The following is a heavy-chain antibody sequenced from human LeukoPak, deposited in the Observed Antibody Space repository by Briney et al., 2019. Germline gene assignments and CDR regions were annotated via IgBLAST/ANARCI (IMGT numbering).Heavy chain of an antibody. CDR1: GGSFSGYY. D-gene: IGHD3-22*01. CDR3: ARGGYYDSSGYYGFYFDY. Sequence: SETLSLTGAVYGGSFSGYYWSWIRQPPGKGLEWIGEFNHSGSTNYNPSLKSRVPISVDTSKNQFSLKLSSVTAADTAVYYCARGGYYDSSGYYGFYFDYWGQGTLVTVSS. J-gene: IGHJ4*02. V-gene: IGHV4-34*01. CDR2: FNHSGST.